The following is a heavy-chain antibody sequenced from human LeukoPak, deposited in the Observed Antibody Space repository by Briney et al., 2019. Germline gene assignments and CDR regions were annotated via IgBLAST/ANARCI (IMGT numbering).Heavy chain of an antibody. CDR1: GFSFSDAW. CDR2: IESKTDGGTT. Sequence: GGSHRLSCAASGFSFSDAWMSWVRQIPGKGLEWVGRIESKTDGGTTDYAAPVKGRFTISRDDSTNTLYLQMNSLKTGDTAVYYCTIGGGTSCAYWGQGTLVTVSS. D-gene: IGHD2-2*01. J-gene: IGHJ4*02. V-gene: IGHV3-15*04. CDR3: TIGGGTSCAY.